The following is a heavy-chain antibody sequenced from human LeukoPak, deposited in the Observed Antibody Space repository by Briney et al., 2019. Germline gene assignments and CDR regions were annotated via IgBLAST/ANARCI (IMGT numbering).Heavy chain of an antibody. CDR2: INTNSGGT. D-gene: IGHD6-6*01. CDR1: GYTFTGYY. CDR3: ARRSLSSIAARHLDY. J-gene: IGHJ4*02. Sequence: ASVKVSCKASGYTFTGYYMHWVRHAPGQGLEWMGWINTNSGGTNYAQKFQGRVTMTRDTSISTAYMELSRLRSDDTAVYYCARRSLSSIAARHLDYWGQGTLVTVSS. V-gene: IGHV1-2*02.